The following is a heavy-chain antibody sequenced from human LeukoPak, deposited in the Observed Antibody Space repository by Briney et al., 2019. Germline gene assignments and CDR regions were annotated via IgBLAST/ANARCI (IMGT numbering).Heavy chain of an antibody. J-gene: IGHJ4*02. CDR2: IDYSGST. CDR1: GASISIYY. Sequence: SETLSLTCSVSGASISIYYWSWIRQPPGKGLEWIGYIDYSGSTNYSPSLKSRVTISADTSKNQFSLKLTSLTAADTALYFCARHYSSDPFDYWGQGTLVTVSS. CDR3: ARHYSSDPFDY. D-gene: IGHD2-21*01. V-gene: IGHV4-59*08.